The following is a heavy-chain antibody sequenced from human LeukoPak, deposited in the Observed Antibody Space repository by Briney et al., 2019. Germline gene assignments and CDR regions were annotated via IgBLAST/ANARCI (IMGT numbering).Heavy chain of an antibody. Sequence: GGSLRLSCAASGFTFSSNYMTWVRQAPGKGLEWVANVKPDGRDKHYVDSVEGRFTISKDNAKNSLYLQMNSLRVEDTAVYYCLQRGFDYWGQGALVTASS. CDR3: LQRGFDY. CDR1: GFTFSSNY. V-gene: IGHV3-7*01. D-gene: IGHD3-16*01. CDR2: VKPDGRDK. J-gene: IGHJ4*02.